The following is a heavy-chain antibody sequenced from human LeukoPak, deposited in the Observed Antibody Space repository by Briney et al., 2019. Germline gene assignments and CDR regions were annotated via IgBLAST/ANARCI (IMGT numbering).Heavy chain of an antibody. J-gene: IGHJ2*01. CDR2: IYTSGST. CDR1: GGTISSGSYY. CDR3: ARARDSGPSFGWYFDL. Sequence: PSETLSLTCTVSGGTISSGSYYWSWIRQPAGKGLEWIGRIYTSGSTNYNPSLKSRVTISVDTSKNQFSLKLSSVTTADTAVYYCARARDSGPSFGWYFDLWGRATLVTVSS. V-gene: IGHV4-61*02. D-gene: IGHD1-26*01.